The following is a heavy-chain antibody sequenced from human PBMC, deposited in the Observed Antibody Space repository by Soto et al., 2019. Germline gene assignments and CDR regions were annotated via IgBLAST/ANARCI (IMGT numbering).Heavy chain of an antibody. V-gene: IGHV1-18*01. CDR1: GYTFTNFG. Sequence: QVQLEQSGDEVKKTGASVKVSCKASGYTFTNFGISWVRQAPGQGLEWMGWISVKNGNTKYAQSLQGRVSVTTDTSTNTADMELRSLRSIVTAVFYCGRAPQDCQLLGHPCCYDNVWGEGTTGIDSP. D-gene: IGHD2-15*01. J-gene: IGHJ6*04. CDR3: GRAPQDCQLLGHPCCYDNV. CDR2: ISVKNGNT.